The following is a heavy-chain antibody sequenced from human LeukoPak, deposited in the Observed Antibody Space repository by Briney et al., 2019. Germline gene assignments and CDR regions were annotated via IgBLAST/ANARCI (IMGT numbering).Heavy chain of an antibody. D-gene: IGHD3-3*01. CDR1: GFTFSSYA. Sequence: GGSLRLSCAASGFTFSSYAMSWVRQAPGQGLEWVSAISGSGGSTYYADSVKGRFTISRDNSKNTLYLQMNSLRAEDTAVYYCAKGHYDFWSGLAYFDYWGQGTLVTVSS. CDR2: ISGSGGST. V-gene: IGHV3-23*01. CDR3: AKGHYDFWSGLAYFDY. J-gene: IGHJ4*02.